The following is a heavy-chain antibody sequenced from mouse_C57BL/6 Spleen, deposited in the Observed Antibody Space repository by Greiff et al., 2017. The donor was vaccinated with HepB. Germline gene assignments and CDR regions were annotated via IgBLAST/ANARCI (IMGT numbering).Heavy chain of an antibody. D-gene: IGHD1-1*01. J-gene: IGHJ2*01. CDR2: IRLKSDNYAT. CDR1: GFTFSNYW. Sequence: EVKLQESGGGLVQPGGSMKLSCVASGFTFSNYWMNWVRQSPEKGLEWVAQIRLKSDNYATHYAESVKGRFTISRDDSKSSVYLQMNNLRAEDTGIYYCTGHYGSPVGWDFWGQGTTLTVSS. V-gene: IGHV6-3*01. CDR3: TGHYGSPVGWDF.